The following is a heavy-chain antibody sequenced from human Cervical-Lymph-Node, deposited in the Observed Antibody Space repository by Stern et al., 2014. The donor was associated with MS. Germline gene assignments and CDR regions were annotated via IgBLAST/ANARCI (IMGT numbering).Heavy chain of an antibody. CDR2: ISGSGGSR. J-gene: IGHJ6*02. V-gene: IGHV3-23*04. Sequence: EVQLVESGGDLVQPGGSLRLSCAASGLTFNKYAMNWVRQAPGKGLEWVSTISGSGGSRYYADALKGRVTISRDNSENTLYLQMHSLRAEDTAIYYCAKQYFDSSGYSYYYGMDVWGQGTTVTVSS. CDR1: GLTFNKYA. CDR3: AKQYFDSSGYSYYYGMDV. D-gene: IGHD3-22*01.